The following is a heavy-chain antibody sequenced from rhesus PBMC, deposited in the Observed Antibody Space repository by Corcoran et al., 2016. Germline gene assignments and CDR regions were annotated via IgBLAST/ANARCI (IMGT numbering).Heavy chain of an antibody. D-gene: IGHD1-1*01. CDR3: ARSAWNYTRFDV. CDR1: GASISSNY. J-gene: IGHJ5-1*01. CDR2: IYGSGGST. V-gene: IGHV4S2*01. Sequence: QVQLQESGPGLVKPSETLPLTCAVSGASISSNYWSRSRQAPGNGLEWIGRIYGSGGSTDYNPSLQSLVPISIDSSKNQFSLKLSSVTAADTAVYYCARSAWNYTRFDVWGAGVLVTVSS.